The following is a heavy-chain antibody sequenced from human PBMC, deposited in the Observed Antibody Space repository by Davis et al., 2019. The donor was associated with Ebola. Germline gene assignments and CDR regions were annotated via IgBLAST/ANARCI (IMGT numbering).Heavy chain of an antibody. CDR3: TTPGGQDSGYDVFDI. D-gene: IGHD5-12*01. CDR1: GYTFTNYY. V-gene: IGHV1-46*03. CDR2: INPNDGRT. Sequence: ASVPVSCKASGYTFTNYYMHWVRQPPGQGLEWMGMINPNDGRTIYAQKFQGRVTVTRDTSTTKVYMDLSSLRSEDTALYYCTTPGGQDSGYDVFDIWGQGTMVTVSS. J-gene: IGHJ3*02.